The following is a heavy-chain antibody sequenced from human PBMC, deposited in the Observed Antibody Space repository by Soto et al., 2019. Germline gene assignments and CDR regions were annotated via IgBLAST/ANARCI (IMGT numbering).Heavy chain of an antibody. D-gene: IGHD1-26*01. V-gene: IGHV1-18*01. CDR3: ARSSGTSYRWFCP. CDR2: NSAYNGNT. J-gene: IGHJ5*02. Sequence: QVQLVQSGAEVKKPGASVKVSCKASGYTFTSYGISWVRQAPGQGLEWMGWNSAYNGNTNYAQKLQGRVTMTTDTPTSTAYMEVRSLRSDDTAVYYCARSSGTSYRWFCPWGQGTSVTVSS. CDR1: GYTFTSYG.